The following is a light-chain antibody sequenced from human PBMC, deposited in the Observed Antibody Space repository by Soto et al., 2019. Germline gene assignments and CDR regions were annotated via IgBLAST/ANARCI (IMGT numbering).Light chain of an antibody. Sequence: EIVLTQSPATLSASPGESAALSCRASQGVGHYVAWYRQIPGQAPRLLIYDTSNRAAGIPDRFRGGGSGTDFTHTISSLYHEDSAVYYCQQRSTCPPLTFGGGTKVEIK. CDR3: QQRSTCPPLT. V-gene: IGKV3-11*01. CDR1: QGVGHY. CDR2: DTS. J-gene: IGKJ4*01.